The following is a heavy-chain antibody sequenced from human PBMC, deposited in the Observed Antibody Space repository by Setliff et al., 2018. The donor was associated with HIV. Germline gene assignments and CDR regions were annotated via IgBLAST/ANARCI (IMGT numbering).Heavy chain of an antibody. J-gene: IGHJ3*01. D-gene: IGHD1-7*01. CDR3: TRGPGGTVPKPLEAFDV. Sequence: PSETLSLTCTVSADSISSYYWSWIRQPPGKGLEWIGYIYYSGSTNYNPSLKSRVTISVDTSKNQISLKLNSATAADTAVYYCTRGPGGTVPKPLEAFDVWGRGAVVTVSS. CDR1: ADSISSYY. V-gene: IGHV4-59*01. CDR2: IYYSGST.